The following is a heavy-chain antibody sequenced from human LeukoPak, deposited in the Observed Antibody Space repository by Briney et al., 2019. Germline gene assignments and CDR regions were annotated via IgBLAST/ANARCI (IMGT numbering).Heavy chain of an antibody. V-gene: IGHV1-18*01. CDR1: GYTFTCYG. Sequence: GASVKVSCKASGYTFTCYGISWVRQAPGQGLEWMGWISAYNGNTNYAQKLQGRVTMTTDTSTSTAYMELRSLRSDDTAVYYCARLEVVRGVIFYYYYMDVWGKGTTVTISS. J-gene: IGHJ6*03. CDR3: ARLEVVRGVIFYYYYMDV. D-gene: IGHD3-10*01. CDR2: ISAYNGNT.